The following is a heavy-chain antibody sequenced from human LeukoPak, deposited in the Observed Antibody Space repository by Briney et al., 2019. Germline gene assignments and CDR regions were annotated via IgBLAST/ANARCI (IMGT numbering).Heavy chain of an antibody. Sequence: SETLSLTCTVSGGSISGYYWSWIRQPPGKGPEWIGYIYHSGSTIYNPSLKSRVTISVDTSKNQFSLKLSSVTAADTAVYYCARRSYDILAAQYYFDYWGQGTLVTVSS. CDR3: ARRSYDILAAQYYFDY. CDR2: IYHSGST. J-gene: IGHJ4*02. CDR1: GGSISGYY. D-gene: IGHD3-9*01. V-gene: IGHV4-59*08.